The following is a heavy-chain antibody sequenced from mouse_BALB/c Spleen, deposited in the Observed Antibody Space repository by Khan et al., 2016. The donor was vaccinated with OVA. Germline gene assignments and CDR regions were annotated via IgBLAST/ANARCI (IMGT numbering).Heavy chain of an antibody. CDR1: GYSITSDYA. D-gene: IGHD1-1*02. CDR3: ARKNYYGYAMDY. CDR2: ISYGGST. V-gene: IGHV3-2*02. J-gene: IGHJ4*01. Sequence: EVKLLESGPGLVKPSQSLSLTCTVTGYSITSDYAWDWIRQFPGNKLEWMGYISYGGSTSYNPSLKSRISITRDTSKNQFFLQLNSVTTEDTATYCCARKNYYGYAMDYWGQGTSVTVSS.